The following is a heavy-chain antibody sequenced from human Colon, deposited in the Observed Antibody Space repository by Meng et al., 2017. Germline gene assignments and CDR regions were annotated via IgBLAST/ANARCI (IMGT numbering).Heavy chain of an antibody. CDR3: AAQRRSTSYPYY. Sequence: QVPLKKWGAGLLTTSATLSLTCAVSGGFFSDYYWSWIRQSPGKGLEWIGEISHRGTTNYNPSLKSRVTISLDTSRNQFSLNLTSVTAADTAVYYCAAQRRSTSYPYYWGQGTLVTVSS. CDR2: ISHRGTT. J-gene: IGHJ4*02. V-gene: IGHV4-34*01. D-gene: IGHD3-16*01. CDR1: GGFFSDYY.